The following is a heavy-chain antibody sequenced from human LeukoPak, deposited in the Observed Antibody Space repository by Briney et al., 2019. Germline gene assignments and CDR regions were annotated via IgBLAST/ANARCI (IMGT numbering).Heavy chain of an antibody. J-gene: IGHJ6*03. CDR1: GFTFSSYW. D-gene: IGHD6-13*01. CDR3: ARGDYSSSRYPYYYYYMDV. CDR2: IKQDGSEK. V-gene: IGHV3-7*01. Sequence: GGSLRLSCAASGFTFSSYWMSWVRQAPGKGLEWVANIKQDGSEKYYVDSVKGRFTISRDNAKNSLYLQMNSLRAEDTAVYYCARGDYSSSRYPYYYYYMDVWGKGTTVTVSS.